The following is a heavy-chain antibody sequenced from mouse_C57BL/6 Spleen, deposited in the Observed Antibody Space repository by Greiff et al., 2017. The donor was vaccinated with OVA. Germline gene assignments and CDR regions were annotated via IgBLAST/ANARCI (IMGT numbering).Heavy chain of an antibody. CDR1: GYSITSGYY. V-gene: IGHV3-6*01. CDR3: ARGWYFDV. CDR2: ISYDGSN. Sequence: VQLKESGPGLVKPSQSLSLTCSVTGYSITSGYYWNWIRQFPGNKLEWMGYISYDGSNNYNPSLKNRISITRDTSKNQFFLKLNSVTAEDTATYYWARGWYFDVWGTGTTVTVSS. J-gene: IGHJ1*03.